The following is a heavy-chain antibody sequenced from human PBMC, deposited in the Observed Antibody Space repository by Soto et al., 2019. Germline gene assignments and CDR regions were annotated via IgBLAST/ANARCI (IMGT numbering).Heavy chain of an antibody. CDR2: IYSGGST. Sequence: PGGSLRLSCAASGFTVSSNYMSWVRQAPGKGLEWVSVIYSGGSTYYADSVKGRFTISRDNSKNTLYLQMNSLRAEDTAVYYCAREVAATLYYYYYYMDVWGKGTTVTVSS. D-gene: IGHD2-15*01. CDR1: GFTVSSNY. V-gene: IGHV3-66*01. CDR3: AREVAATLYYYYYYMDV. J-gene: IGHJ6*03.